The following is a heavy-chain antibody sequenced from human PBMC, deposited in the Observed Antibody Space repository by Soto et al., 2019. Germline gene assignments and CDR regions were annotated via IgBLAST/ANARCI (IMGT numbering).Heavy chain of an antibody. Sequence: PGGSLRLSCSASGFTFNIYAMHWVRQAPGKGLEFVSAISSYGADTYYADSVKGRFAISRDNSKNTLYLQMSSLRAEDTALYYCVEEGYMRSDWYGQFDYWGQGALVTVSS. V-gene: IGHV3-64D*06. CDR3: VEEGYMRSDWYGQFDY. D-gene: IGHD6-19*01. J-gene: IGHJ4*02. CDR1: GFTFNIYA. CDR2: ISSYGADT.